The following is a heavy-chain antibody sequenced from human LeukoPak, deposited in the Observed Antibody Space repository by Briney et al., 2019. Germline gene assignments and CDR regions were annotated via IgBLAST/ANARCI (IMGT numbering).Heavy chain of an antibody. CDR2: ISAYNGNT. D-gene: IGHD2-2*02. J-gene: IGHJ5*02. V-gene: IGHV1-18*01. CDR1: GYTFTRYG. Sequence: ASVKVFCKASGYTFTRYGISWVRQAPGQGLEWVGWISAYNGNTNYAHKLQGRVTMTTDTSTSTAYMELRSLRSDDTAVYYCARDQSVSRIVVVPAAIDPWGQGTLVTVSS. CDR3: ARDQSVSRIVVVPAAIDP.